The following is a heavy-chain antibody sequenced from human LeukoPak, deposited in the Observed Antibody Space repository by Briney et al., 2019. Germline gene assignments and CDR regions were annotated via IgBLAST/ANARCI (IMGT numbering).Heavy chain of an antibody. Sequence: ASVKVSCKAFGYTFTSNYMHWVRQAPGQGLEWMGWINPNSGGTNYAQKFQGGVTMTRDTSISTAYMELSRLRSDDTAVFYCATSSGWKSNIDYWGQGTLVTVSS. CDR2: INPNSGGT. V-gene: IGHV1-2*02. J-gene: IGHJ4*02. D-gene: IGHD6-19*01. CDR1: GYTFTSNY. CDR3: ATSSGWKSNIDY.